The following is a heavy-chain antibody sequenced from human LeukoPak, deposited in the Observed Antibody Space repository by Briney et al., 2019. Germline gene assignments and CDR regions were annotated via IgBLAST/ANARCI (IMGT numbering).Heavy chain of an antibody. CDR2: IKQDGGET. V-gene: IGHV3-7*01. D-gene: IGHD6-19*01. CDR3: AGDFWPGTAVESWFDP. Sequence: PGGSLRLSCAASGFTFSSYWMHWVRQAPGKGLEWVANIKQDGGETYYIDSVKGRFTISRDNAKNSLYLQMNSLRAEDTAVYYCAGDFWPGTAVESWFDPWGQGTLVTVSS. CDR1: GFTFSSYW. J-gene: IGHJ5*02.